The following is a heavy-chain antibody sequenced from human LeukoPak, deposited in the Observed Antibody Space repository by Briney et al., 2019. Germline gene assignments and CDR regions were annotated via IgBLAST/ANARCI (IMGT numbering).Heavy chain of an antibody. Sequence: SETLSLTCTVSGGSVSSDTYYWSWIRQPPEKGLEWIGYMYYSGSTNYNPPLKSRATISVDTSKNQFSLKLSSVTAADTAVYYCARRVANNWFDPWGQGTLVTVSS. CDR3: ARRVANNWFDP. CDR2: MYYSGST. J-gene: IGHJ5*02. D-gene: IGHD2-15*01. CDR1: GGSVSSDTYY. V-gene: IGHV4-61*01.